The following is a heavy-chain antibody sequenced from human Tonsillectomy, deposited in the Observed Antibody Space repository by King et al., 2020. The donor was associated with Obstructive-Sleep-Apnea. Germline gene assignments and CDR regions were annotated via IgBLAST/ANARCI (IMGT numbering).Heavy chain of an antibody. Sequence: VQLQESGPGMVKPSETLSLTCTVSGDSISTFYWSWIRQPPGKGLEWIGYIYYSGNTNYNPSLESRVTISVDTSKNQFSLRLSSVTAADTAVYYCARDRVGFGELRAGWIDPWGQGTLVTVSS. J-gene: IGHJ5*02. D-gene: IGHD3-10*01. V-gene: IGHV4-59*01. CDR3: ARDRVGFGELRAGWIDP. CDR2: IYYSGNT. CDR1: GDSISTFY.